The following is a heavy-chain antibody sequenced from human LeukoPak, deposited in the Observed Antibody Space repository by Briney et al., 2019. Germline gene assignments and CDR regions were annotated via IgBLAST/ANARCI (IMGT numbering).Heavy chain of an antibody. CDR3: ARGDRITIFAVAKGYFDY. CDR1: GGSFSGYY. Sequence: SETLSLTCAVYGGSFSGYYWSWIRHPPGKGLEWIGEINHSGSTNYNPSLKSRVTISVDTSKNQFSLKLSSVTAADTAVYYCARGDRITIFAVAKGYFDYWGQGTLVTVSS. D-gene: IGHD3-3*01. V-gene: IGHV4-34*01. CDR2: INHSGST. J-gene: IGHJ4*02.